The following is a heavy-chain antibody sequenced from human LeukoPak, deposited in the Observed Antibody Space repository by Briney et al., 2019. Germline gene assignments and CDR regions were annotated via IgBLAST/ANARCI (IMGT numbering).Heavy chain of an antibody. CDR1: GFIFSSYA. CDR2: ISGSGGST. CDR3: AKASTRDFWSGSAIDY. Sequence: GGSLRLFCAAYGFIFSSYAMSWAHQAPGEGLEWVSAISGSGGSTYYADSVTGRFTISRDNSKNPLYLQMNSLRAEDTAVYYCAKASTRDFWSGSAIDYWGQGTLVTVSS. J-gene: IGHJ4*02. D-gene: IGHD3-3*01. V-gene: IGHV3-23*01.